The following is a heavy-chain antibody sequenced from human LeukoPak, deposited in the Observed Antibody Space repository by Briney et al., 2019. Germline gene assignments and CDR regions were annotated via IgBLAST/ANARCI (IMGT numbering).Heavy chain of an antibody. J-gene: IGHJ4*02. V-gene: IGHV3-30-3*01. CDR2: ISYDGSNK. D-gene: IGHD6-19*01. CDR1: GFTFSSYA. CDR3: ARGGAYSSSPLEDY. Sequence: GRSLRLSCAASGFTFSSYAMHWVRQAPGKGLEWVTVISYDGSNKYYADSVKGRFTISRDNSKNALYLQMNSLRAEVTAVYYCARGGAYSSSPLEDYWGQGTLVTVSS.